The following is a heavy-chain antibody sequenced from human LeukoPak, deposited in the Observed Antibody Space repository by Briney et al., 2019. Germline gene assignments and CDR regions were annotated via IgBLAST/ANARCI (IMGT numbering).Heavy chain of an antibody. D-gene: IGHD3-16*01. V-gene: IGHV4-4*02. J-gene: IGHJ3*02. CDR1: GGSISSGNW. CDR3: ARPGFGGTFDI. CDR2: IYHSGST. Sequence: AGTLSLTCAVSGGSISSGNWWSWVRQPPGKGLEWIGEIYHSGSTNYNPSLKSRVTISVDRSKNHFSLKLSSVTAADTAVYYCARPGFGGTFDIWGQGPMVTV.